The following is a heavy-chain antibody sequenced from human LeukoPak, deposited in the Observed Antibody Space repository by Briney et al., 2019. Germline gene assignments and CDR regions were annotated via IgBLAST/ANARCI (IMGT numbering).Heavy chain of an antibody. Sequence: KSSETLSLTCAVSGYSISSDNYWVWIRQPPGQGLEWTGGIYHSGSTYYNPSLKSRVTMSVDTSKNQFSLNLSSVTAADTAVYYCARAPRDSSSSNYMRRFDYWGQGTLVTVSS. CDR2: IYHSGST. J-gene: IGHJ4*02. CDR3: ARAPRDSSSSNYMRRFDY. V-gene: IGHV4-38-2*01. D-gene: IGHD3-22*01. CDR1: GYSISSDNY.